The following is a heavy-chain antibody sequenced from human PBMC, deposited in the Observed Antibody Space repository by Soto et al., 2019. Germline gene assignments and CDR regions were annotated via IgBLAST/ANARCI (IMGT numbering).Heavy chain of an antibody. D-gene: IGHD3-10*01. V-gene: IGHV4-39*01. CDR3: ARINMVRGVGTVDY. Sequence: SETLSLTCTVSGGSISSSSYYWGWIRQPPGKGLEWIGSIYYSGSTYYNPSLKSRVTISVDTSKNQFSLKLSSVTAADTAAYYCARINMVRGVGTVDYWGQGTLVTVS. CDR1: GGSISSSSYY. J-gene: IGHJ4*02. CDR2: IYYSGST.